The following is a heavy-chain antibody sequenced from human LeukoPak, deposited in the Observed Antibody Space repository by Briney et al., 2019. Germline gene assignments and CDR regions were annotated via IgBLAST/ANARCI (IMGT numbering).Heavy chain of an antibody. CDR2: ISAYNGNT. Sequence: ASVKVSCKASGYTFTSYGISWVRQAPGHGLEWMGWISAYNGNTKYAQKLQGRVTMTTDTSTSTVYMELRSLRSDDTAVYYCARDTPYGSGPMGVWGKGTTVTVSS. CDR3: ARDTPYGSGPMGV. J-gene: IGHJ6*04. V-gene: IGHV1-18*04. D-gene: IGHD3-10*01. CDR1: GYTFTSYG.